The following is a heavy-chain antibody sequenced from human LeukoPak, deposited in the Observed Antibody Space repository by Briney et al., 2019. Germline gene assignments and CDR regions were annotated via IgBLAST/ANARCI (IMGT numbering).Heavy chain of an antibody. CDR3: ARGRYCSSTSCYKVYYYYMDV. CDR2: ISAYNGNT. Sequence: ASVKVSCKASGYTFTTSGISWVRQAPGQGLEWMGWISAYNGNTNYAQKLQDRVTMTTDTSTSTAYMELRSLRSDDTAVYYCARGRYCSSTSCYKVYYYYMDVWGKGTTVTVSS. CDR1: GYTFTTSG. J-gene: IGHJ6*03. D-gene: IGHD2-2*02. V-gene: IGHV1-18*01.